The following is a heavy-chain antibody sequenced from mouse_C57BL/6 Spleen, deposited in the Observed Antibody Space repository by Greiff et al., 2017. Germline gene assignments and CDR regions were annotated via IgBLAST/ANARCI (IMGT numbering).Heavy chain of an antibody. D-gene: IGHD1-2*01. CDR2: IDPSDSYT. V-gene: IGHV1-69*01. Sequence: QVQLQQPGAELVMPGASVKLSCKASGYTFTSYWMHWVKQRPGQGLEWIGEIDPSDSYTNYNQKFKGKSTLTVDKSSSTAYMQLSSLTSEDSAVYYCASPITTALGTRAMDYWGQGTSVTVSS. CDR3: ASPITTALGTRAMDY. CDR1: GYTFTSYW. J-gene: IGHJ4*01.